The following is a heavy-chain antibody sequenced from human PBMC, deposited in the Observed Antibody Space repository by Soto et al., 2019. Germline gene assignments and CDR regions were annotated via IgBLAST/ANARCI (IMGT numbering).Heavy chain of an antibody. D-gene: IGHD5-12*01. CDR2: VSGDGNNK. CDR3: AKGCGRGFELCDS. CDR1: GFIFNAYG. Sequence: EQVVESGGGVAQPGRSLRLSCTVSGFIFNAYGMHWVRQAPGKGLEWVAVVSGDGNNKYYVDSVRGRFTISRDNSINTVYLQMNSLRDEDTAVYFCAKGCGRGFELCDSWGQGTLVAVSS. V-gene: IGHV3-30*18. J-gene: IGHJ4*02.